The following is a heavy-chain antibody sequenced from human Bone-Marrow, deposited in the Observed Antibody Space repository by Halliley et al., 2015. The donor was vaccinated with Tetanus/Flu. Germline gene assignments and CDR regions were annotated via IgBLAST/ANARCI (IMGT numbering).Heavy chain of an antibody. CDR2: MNPNSGNT. D-gene: IGHD3-10*01. V-gene: IGHV1-8*02. Sequence: QLVQSGAEVKKPGASVKVSCKASGYTFGSYDINWVRQAPGQGLEWMGWMNPNSGNTDYAQKFRGRVTMTRNTSTSTAYMELSSLGSADTAVYYWARVAGSGTYSFDYWGQGTLVTVSS. J-gene: IGHJ4*02. CDR3: ARVAGSGTYSFDY. CDR1: GYTFGSYD.